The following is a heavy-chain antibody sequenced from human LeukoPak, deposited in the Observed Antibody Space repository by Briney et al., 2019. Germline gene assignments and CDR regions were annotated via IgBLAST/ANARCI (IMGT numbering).Heavy chain of an antibody. CDR3: ASASITRYYFDY. V-gene: IGHV4-34*01. J-gene: IGHJ4*02. CDR1: GGSFSGYY. Sequence: PSETLSLTCAVYGGSFSGYYWSWIRQPPGKGLEWIGEINHSGRTNYNPSLKSRVTISVDTSKNQFSLKLSSVTAADTAVYYCASASITRYYFDYWGQGTLATVSS. CDR2: INHSGRT. D-gene: IGHD4-11*01.